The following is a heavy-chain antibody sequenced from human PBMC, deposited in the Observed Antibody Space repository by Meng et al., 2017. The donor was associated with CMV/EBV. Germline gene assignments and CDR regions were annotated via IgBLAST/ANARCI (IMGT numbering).Heavy chain of an antibody. D-gene: IGHD1-14*01. CDR3: VRDLVGNRDS. CDR1: GFIFSDYW. Sequence: EVPRAVCWGRLGRPGASLRLSCADSGFIFSDYWMHWARRAPGEGPVWVSRMDTDGTVTSYAESVKSRFTSCRDNSKNTLYLQMNDLRAGDSGVYYCVRDLVGNRDSWGHGTLVTVSS. V-gene: IGHV3-74*03. CDR2: MDTDGTVT. J-gene: IGHJ5*01.